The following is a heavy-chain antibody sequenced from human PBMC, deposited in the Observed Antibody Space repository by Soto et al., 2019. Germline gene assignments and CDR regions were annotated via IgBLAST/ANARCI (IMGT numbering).Heavy chain of an antibody. J-gene: IGHJ6*02. Sequence: PTQTLSLSCAISGDSVSSNSAAWNWIRQSQSSGLDWLGRTYYRSKWYNDYAVSVKSRITINPDTSKNQFSLQLISVTPEDTAVYYCARLVVPSAIGDDYYYGMYVWGQGITLTVSS. V-gene: IGHV6-1*01. CDR2: TYYRSKWYN. CDR1: GDSVSSNSAA. CDR3: ARLVVPSAIGDDYYYGMYV. D-gene: IGHD2-2*01.